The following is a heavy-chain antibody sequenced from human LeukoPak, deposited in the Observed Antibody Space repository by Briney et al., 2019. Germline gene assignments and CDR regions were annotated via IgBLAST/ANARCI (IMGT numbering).Heavy chain of an antibody. CDR2: IHYSGRA. J-gene: IGHJ6*02. V-gene: IGHV4-61*05. CDR3: VKFGVDYDMGV. CDR1: GGSISSSSYY. D-gene: IGHD3-16*01. Sequence: SETLSLTCTVSGGSISSSSYYWGWIRQPPGQGLEWIGQIHYSGRADYNPSLKRRITISVDTSKNQMSLTLTSVTAADTAIYYCVKFGVDYDMGVWGQGTTVTVSS.